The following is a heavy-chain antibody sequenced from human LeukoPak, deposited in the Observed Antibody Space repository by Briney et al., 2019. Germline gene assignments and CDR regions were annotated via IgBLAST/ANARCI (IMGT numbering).Heavy chain of an antibody. CDR2: IYSGGST. D-gene: IGHD2-2*01. V-gene: IGHV3-53*01. CDR1: GFTVSSNY. J-gene: IGHJ6*03. CDR3: ASCSSTSCYHLNYYYYMDV. Sequence: GGSLRLSCAASGFTVSSNYMSWVRQAPGKGLEWVSVIYSGGSTYYADSVKGRFTISRDNSKNTLYLQMNSLRAEDTAVYYCASCSSTSCYHLNYYYYMDVWGKGTTVTVSS.